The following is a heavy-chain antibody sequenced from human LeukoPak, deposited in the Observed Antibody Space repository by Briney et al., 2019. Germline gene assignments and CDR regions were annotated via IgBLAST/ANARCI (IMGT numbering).Heavy chain of an antibody. V-gene: IGHV3-7*04. CDR2: IHPEGNEK. J-gene: IGHJ4*02. CDR1: GFTFSDFW. CDR3: ARGDAFSGDH. Sequence: GGSLRLSCAVSGFTFSDFWMSWVRQAPGRGLEWVANIHPEGNEKYHVESVKGRFTISRDNAKDSLFLQMNGLRVEDTAVYYCARGDAFSGDHWGQGTLVTVSS.